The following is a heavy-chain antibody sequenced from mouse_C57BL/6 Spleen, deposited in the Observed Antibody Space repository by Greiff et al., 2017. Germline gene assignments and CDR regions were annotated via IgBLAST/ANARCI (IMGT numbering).Heavy chain of an antibody. J-gene: IGHJ1*03. CDR1: GYTFTSYT. V-gene: IGHV1-4*01. Sequence: VQLQQSGAELARPGASVKMSCKASGYTFTSYTMHWVKQRPGQGLEWIGYINPSSGYTKYNQKFKDKATLTADKSSSTAYMQLSSLTSEDSAVYYCARDGSDGYFDVWGTGTTVTVSS. CDR3: ARDGSDGYFDV. CDR2: INPSSGYT.